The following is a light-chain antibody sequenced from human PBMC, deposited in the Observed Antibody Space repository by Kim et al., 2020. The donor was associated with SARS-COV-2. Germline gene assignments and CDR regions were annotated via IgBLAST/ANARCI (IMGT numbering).Light chain of an antibody. Sequence: GKTVTSPCTRSSGSIADNEVQWYHQHPGGVPTTVISEADQRPSGVSDRFSGSIDNSSNSASLTISGLRTEDEADYYCQSYNRDNVLFGGGTKLTVL. CDR2: EAD. CDR1: SGSIADNE. V-gene: IGLV6-57*03. J-gene: IGLJ2*01. CDR3: QSYNRDNVL.